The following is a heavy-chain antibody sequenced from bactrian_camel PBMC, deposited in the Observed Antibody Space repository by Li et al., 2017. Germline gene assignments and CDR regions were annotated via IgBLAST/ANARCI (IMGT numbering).Heavy chain of an antibody. CDR2: IESGGGRT. CDR3: ATSVGPH. Sequence: HVQLVESGGGLVQPGGSLRLSCAASGFTFSTYGMSWVRQVPGKGLKWVSSIESGGGRTYYEDSVKGRFTVSRDNARNTLYLQMNSLKTEDTAVYYCATSVGPHSGQGTQVTVS. J-gene: IGHJ4*01. D-gene: IGHD7*01. V-gene: IGHV3S6*01. CDR1: GFTFSTYG.